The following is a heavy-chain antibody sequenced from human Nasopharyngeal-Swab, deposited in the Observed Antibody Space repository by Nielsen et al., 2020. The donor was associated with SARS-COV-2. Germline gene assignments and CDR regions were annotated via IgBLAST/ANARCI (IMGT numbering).Heavy chain of an antibody. V-gene: IGHV3-21*01. J-gene: IGHJ6*03. CDR1: GFTFSTYT. CDR3: ARDSVYNFGVFIITTSFMDV. D-gene: IGHD3-3*01. Sequence: GGSLRLSCEASGFTFSTYTMNWVRQAPGKGLEWVSSITSYSTYMYYADSVKGRFTISRDNSKDTVHLQMNSLRPEDTAVYYCARDSVYNFGVFIITTSFMDVWGKGTTVTVSS. CDR2: ITSYSTYM.